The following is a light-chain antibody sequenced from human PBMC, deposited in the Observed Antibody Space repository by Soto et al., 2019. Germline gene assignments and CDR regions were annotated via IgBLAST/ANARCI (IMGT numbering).Light chain of an antibody. J-gene: IGKJ2*01. CDR2: DAS. CDR1: QSISSW. Sequence: DIQMTQSPSTLSASVGDRVTITCRASQSISSWLAWYQQKPGKAPKLLIYDASSLESGVPSRFSGSGSGTEFTLPISSLQPDDFANYYCQQYNSYSYTFGQGTKLEIK. V-gene: IGKV1-5*01. CDR3: QQYNSYSYT.